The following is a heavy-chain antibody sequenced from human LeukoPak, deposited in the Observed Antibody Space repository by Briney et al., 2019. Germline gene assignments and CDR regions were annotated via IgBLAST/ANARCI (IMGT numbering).Heavy chain of an antibody. Sequence: GGSLRLSCSASGVSFSNFVMQWGRQTLGKGLEYVSVISTDGSQYYPDSVKGRFTIFRDNSKNTLYLQMNSLRPEDTAIYYCAKNDGNIWQPHSWGQGTLVTVSS. CDR1: GVSFSNFV. CDR3: AKNDGNIWQPHS. CDR2: ISTDGSQ. J-gene: IGHJ4*02. V-gene: IGHV3-64D*06.